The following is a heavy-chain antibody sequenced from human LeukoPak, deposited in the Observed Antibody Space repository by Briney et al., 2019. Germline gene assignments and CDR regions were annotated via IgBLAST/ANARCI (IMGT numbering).Heavy chain of an antibody. D-gene: IGHD3-10*01. J-gene: IGHJ4*02. CDR1: GFTFSTYW. CDR2: INGDGSTT. V-gene: IGHV3-74*03. Sequence: GGSLRLSCTASGFTFSTYWINWVRQSPGKGLVWVALINGDGSTTTHADSVKGRFTISRDNAKNTAYLQMNSLRDEDTAVYFCARDYAGSPDYWGQGTLVTVST. CDR3: ARDYAGSPDY.